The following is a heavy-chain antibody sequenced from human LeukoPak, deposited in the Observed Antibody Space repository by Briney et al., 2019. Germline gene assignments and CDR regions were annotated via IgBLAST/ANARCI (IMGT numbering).Heavy chain of an antibody. CDR1: GSSIGRHY. D-gene: IGHD6-13*01. J-gene: IGHJ4*02. V-gene: IGHV4-59*11. CDR2: THFSGSS. Sequence: SETLSLTCSVSGSSIGRHYWTWIRQPPGKGLEWIGYTHFSGSSNYNPSLKSRATTSLDRAKNQVSLTLTSVTAADTAVYFCARAKAAGSYDFWGQGTLVTVSS. CDR3: ARAKAAGSYDF.